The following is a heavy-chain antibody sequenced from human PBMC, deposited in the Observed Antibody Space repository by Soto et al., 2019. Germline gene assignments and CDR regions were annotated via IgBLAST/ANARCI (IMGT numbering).Heavy chain of an antibody. V-gene: IGHV3-23*01. CDR3: AKDDSSGYYPYYFDY. J-gene: IGHJ4*02. D-gene: IGHD3-22*01. CDR2: FSGSGGST. Sequence: GGSLRLSCAASGFTFSSYAMSWVRRAPGKGLEWVSAFSGSGGSTYYADSVKGRFTISRDNSKNTLYLQMNSLRAEDTAVYYCAKDDSSGYYPYYFDYWGQGTLVTVSS. CDR1: GFTFSSYA.